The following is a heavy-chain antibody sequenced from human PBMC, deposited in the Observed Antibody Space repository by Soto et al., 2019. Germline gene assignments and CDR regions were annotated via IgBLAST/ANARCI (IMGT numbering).Heavy chain of an antibody. Sequence: ASVKVSCKASGYTFTSYYMNWVRQATGQGLECMGRMNPNSGNTDYAQKFQGRVTMTRDTSISTAYMELSSLRSEDTAVYYCARGGPVAGTRWFDPWGQGTLVTVS. CDR3: ARGGPVAGTRWFDP. J-gene: IGHJ5*02. D-gene: IGHD6-19*01. CDR1: GYTFTSYY. V-gene: IGHV1-8*01. CDR2: MNPNSGNT.